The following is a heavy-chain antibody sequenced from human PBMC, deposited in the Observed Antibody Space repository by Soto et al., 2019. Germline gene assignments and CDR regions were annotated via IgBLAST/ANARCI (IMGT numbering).Heavy chain of an antibody. Sequence: ASVKVSCKASGYTFTSYGISWVRQAPGQGLEWMGWISAYNGNTNYAQKLQGRVTMTTDTSTSTAYMELRSLRSDDTAVYYCAREVVVPAATKYYYYGMDVWGQGTTVTVSS. J-gene: IGHJ6*02. CDR1: GYTFTSYG. V-gene: IGHV1-18*01. D-gene: IGHD2-2*01. CDR3: AREVVVPAATKYYYYGMDV. CDR2: ISAYNGNT.